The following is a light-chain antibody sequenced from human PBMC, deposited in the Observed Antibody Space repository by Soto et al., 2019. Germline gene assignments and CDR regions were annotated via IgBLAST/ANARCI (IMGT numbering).Light chain of an antibody. CDR1: SSDVGDYNY. V-gene: IGLV2-14*01. Sequence: QSVLTQPASVSGSPGQSITISCTGTSSDVGDYNYVSWYQQHPGKAPKLMISEVSDRSSGVSNRFSASKSGNTASLTISGLQAQDEADYYCSSYTSSSTLVVFGGGTQLIVL. J-gene: IGLJ2*01. CDR2: EVS. CDR3: SSYTSSSTLVV.